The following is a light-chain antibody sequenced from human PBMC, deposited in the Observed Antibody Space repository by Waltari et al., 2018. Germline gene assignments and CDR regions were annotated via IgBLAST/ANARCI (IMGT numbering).Light chain of an antibody. CDR1: RIDIRYYNF. J-gene: IGLJ2*01. V-gene: IGLV2-14*03. CDR2: DVS. CDR3: ASYTSANTVL. Sequence: QSRLTQPASVSGSPEQSITISCTGTRIDIRYYNFLSWYQQHPGKAPNLVIFDVSRWPSGVSHRFSGSKSGNTASLTISGLQAEDEAAYYCASYTSANTVLFGGGTKVTVL.